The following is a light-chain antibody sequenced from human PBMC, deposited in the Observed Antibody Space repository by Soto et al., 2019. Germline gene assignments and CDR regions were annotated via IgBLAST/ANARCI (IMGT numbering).Light chain of an antibody. V-gene: IGKV1-39*01. CDR3: QQSYSSPFT. Sequence: DIQMTQSPSSLSASVGDRVTITCRASQSISSHLNWYQQKPGKAPQLLIYAPSSLQTGVPSRFSGSGSGTDFTLTISSLQPEDFATYYCQQSYSSPFTFGGGTKVDI. CDR1: QSISSH. CDR2: APS. J-gene: IGKJ4*01.